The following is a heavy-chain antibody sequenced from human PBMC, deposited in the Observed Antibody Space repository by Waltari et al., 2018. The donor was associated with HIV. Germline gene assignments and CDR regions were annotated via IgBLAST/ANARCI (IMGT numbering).Heavy chain of an antibody. Sequence: EVQLVESGGGLVQPGGSLRLSCAASGFTFSRYTMNWVRQAPGKWRECVLYISISSTIYYAYSVRGRFTISRDHANNSLYLQMNTLRAEDTAVYYCAGRSHGDFPSYYYYVMDVWGQGTTVTVSS. CDR2: ISISSTI. V-gene: IGHV3-48*04. CDR1: GFTFSRYT. J-gene: IGHJ6*02. CDR3: AGRSHGDFPSYYYYVMDV. D-gene: IGHD4-17*01.